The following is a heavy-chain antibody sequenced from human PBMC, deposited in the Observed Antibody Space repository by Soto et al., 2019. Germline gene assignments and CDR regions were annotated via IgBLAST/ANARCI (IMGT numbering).Heavy chain of an antibody. J-gene: IGHJ5*02. Sequence: PGGSLRLSCAASGFTFSSYWMSWVRQAPGKGREWVANIKQGGSEKYYVDSVKGRFTISRDNAKNSLFLKRNSLRAEDTAVYYCARESCSGGSCYSDVWFDPWGQGTLVTVSS. CDR1: GFTFSSYW. CDR3: ARESCSGGSCYSDVWFDP. V-gene: IGHV3-7*01. D-gene: IGHD2-15*01. CDR2: IKQGGSEK.